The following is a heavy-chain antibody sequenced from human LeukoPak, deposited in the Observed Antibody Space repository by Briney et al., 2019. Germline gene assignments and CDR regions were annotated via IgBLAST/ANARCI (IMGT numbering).Heavy chain of an antibody. CDR1: GYTFTTHY. CDR3: ARASIPNWGISPDFDY. J-gene: IGHJ4*02. Sequence: ASVKVSCKASGYTFTTHYMHWVRQAPGQGLEWMGIINPSGGGTSYAQKFQGRVTMTRNTSISTAYMELSSLRSEDTAVYYCARASIPNWGISPDFDYWGQGTLVTVSS. D-gene: IGHD7-27*01. CDR2: INPSGGGT. V-gene: IGHV1-46*01.